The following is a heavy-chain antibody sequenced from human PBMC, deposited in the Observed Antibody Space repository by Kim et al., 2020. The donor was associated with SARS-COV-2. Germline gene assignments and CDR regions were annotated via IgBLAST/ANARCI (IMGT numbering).Heavy chain of an antibody. V-gene: IGHV1-8*01. CDR2: MNPNSGNT. CDR1: GYTFTSYD. CDR3: ARVYCSSTSCYRYYGMDV. D-gene: IGHD2-2*01. J-gene: IGHJ6*02. Sequence: ASVKVSCKASGYTFTSYDINWVLQATGQGLEWMGWMNPNSGNTGYAQKFQGRVTMTRNTSISTAYMELSSLRSEDTAVYYCARVYCSSTSCYRYYGMDVWGQGTTVTVSS.